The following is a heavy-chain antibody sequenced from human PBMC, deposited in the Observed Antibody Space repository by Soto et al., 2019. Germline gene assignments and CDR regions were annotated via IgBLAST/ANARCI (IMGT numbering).Heavy chain of an antibody. J-gene: IGHJ3*02. D-gene: IGHD4-17*01. CDR1: GGSISSGGYS. Sequence: LSLTCAVSGGSISSGGYSWSWIRQPPGKGLEWIGYIYHSGSTYYNPSLKSRVTISVDRSKNQFSLKLSSVTAADTAVYYCARGSTVTLGDAFDIWGQGTMVTVSS. V-gene: IGHV4-30-2*01. CDR3: ARGSTVTLGDAFDI. CDR2: IYHSGST.